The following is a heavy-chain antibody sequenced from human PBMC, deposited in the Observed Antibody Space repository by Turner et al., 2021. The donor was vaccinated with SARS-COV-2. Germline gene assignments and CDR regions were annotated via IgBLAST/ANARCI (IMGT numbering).Heavy chain of an antibody. V-gene: IGHV4-39*01. CDR3: ASTVWLRGALDI. Sequence: QLQLQESGPGLVKPSQTLSLTCAVSGGSISSSSYYWGWVRQPPGKGREWIGSIYYSESTYYNPSLKSRVTTSVDTSKNQFSLKMSAVTAADTAVYDWASTVWLRGALDIWGQGTMVTVSS. D-gene: IGHD5-18*01. CDR2: IYYSEST. CDR1: GGSISSSSYY. J-gene: IGHJ3*02.